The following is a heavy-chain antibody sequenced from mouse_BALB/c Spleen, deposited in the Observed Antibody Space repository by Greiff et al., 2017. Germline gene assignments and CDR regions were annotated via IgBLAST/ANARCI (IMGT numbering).Heavy chain of an antibody. Sequence: VKLQESGPELVRPGVSVKISCKGSGYTFTDYAMHWVKQSHAKSLEWIGVISTDYGNTNYNQKFKGKATMTVDKSSSTAYMELARLTSEDSAIYYCAREANWDDYYAMDYWGQGTSVTVSS. CDR3: AREANWDDYYAMDY. CDR1: GYTFTDYA. J-gene: IGHJ4*01. CDR2: ISTDYGNT. V-gene: IGHV1S137*01. D-gene: IGHD4-1*01.